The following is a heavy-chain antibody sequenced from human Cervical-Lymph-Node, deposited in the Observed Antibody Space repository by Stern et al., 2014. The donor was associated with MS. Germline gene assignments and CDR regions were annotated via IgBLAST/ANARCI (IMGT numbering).Heavy chain of an antibody. CDR1: GGTFSSYA. J-gene: IGHJ6*02. CDR3: ARHEKTIFGVVIDYYYYGMDV. CDR2: VIPIFGTA. Sequence: VQLVESGAEVKKPGSSVKVSCKASGGTFSSYAISWVRQAPGPGLEWVGGVIPIFGTANYAQKFQGRVTITADESTSTAYMELSSMRSEDTAVYYCARHEKTIFGVVIDYYYYGMDVWGQGTTVTVSS. D-gene: IGHD3-3*01. V-gene: IGHV1-69*01.